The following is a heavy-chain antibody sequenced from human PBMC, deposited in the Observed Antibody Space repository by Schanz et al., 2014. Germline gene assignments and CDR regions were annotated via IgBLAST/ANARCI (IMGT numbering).Heavy chain of an antibody. CDR2: IYIGGNT. J-gene: IGHJ4*02. CDR3: ARGGPAYYFDD. Sequence: EMQLLESGGGLIQPGGSLRLSCAASGFTFSTHAMSWVRQAPGKGLEWVSFIYIGGNTYYADSVKGRFTISRDNSKNTVYIQMNSLRAEDTAVYYCARGGPAYYFDDWGQGTLVTVSS. CDR1: GFTFSTHA. V-gene: IGHV3-66*01.